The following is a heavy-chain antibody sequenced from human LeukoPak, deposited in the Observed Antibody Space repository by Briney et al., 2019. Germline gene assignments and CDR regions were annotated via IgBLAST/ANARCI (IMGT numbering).Heavy chain of an antibody. CDR2: MSHSGST. D-gene: IGHD2-15*01. CDR1: GGSISSAGSYY. CDR3: AGGRFRSTWYFDF. Sequence: PAETLSLTCTLSGGSISSAGSYYWGWIRQPPGKGLEWIGSMSHSGSTYCNPSLERRGSILLDTSKRQFSLKVTSVSAADTAVYYCAGGRFRSTWYFDFWGQGVLVTVSS. V-gene: IGHV4-39*07. J-gene: IGHJ4*02.